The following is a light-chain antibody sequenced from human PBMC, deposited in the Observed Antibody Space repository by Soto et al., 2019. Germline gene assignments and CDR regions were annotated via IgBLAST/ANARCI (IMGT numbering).Light chain of an antibody. V-gene: IGKV3-11*01. CDR3: QQRRYWPVT. J-gene: IGKJ1*01. Sequence: EIVLTQAAAILSMSPGERATLSCRASQSVSSYFAWYQQKPGQAPGLLIYDASNRATGVPARFSGSGSGTDFTLTISSLEPEDFAVYYCQQRRYWPVTFGQGTKVDIK. CDR2: DAS. CDR1: QSVSSY.